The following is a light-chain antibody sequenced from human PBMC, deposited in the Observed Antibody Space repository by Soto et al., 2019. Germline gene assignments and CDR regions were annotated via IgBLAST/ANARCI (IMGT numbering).Light chain of an antibody. V-gene: IGKV3-20*01. CDR2: GAS. CDR1: QSVSSSY. J-gene: IGKJ1*01. Sequence: EIVLTQSPGTLSLSPGERATLSCRASQSVSSSYLAWYQQKPGQAPRLLIYGASSRATGIPDRFSGSGSGTDFTLTISRLEPEAFAVYDCQQYGSSPWTFGQGTKVEIK. CDR3: QQYGSSPWT.